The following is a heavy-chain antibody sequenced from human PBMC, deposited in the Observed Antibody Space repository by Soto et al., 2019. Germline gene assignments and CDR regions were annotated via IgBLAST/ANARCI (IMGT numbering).Heavy chain of an antibody. J-gene: IGHJ4*02. CDR2: IYHSGST. D-gene: IGHD4-17*01. Sequence: SETLSLTCAFSGGSISSGGYSLSWIRQPPGKGLEWIGYIYHSGSTYYNPSLKSRVTISVDRSKNQFSLKLSSVTAADTAVYYCARDSCGDYTFDYWGQGTLVTVSS. CDR1: GGSISSGGYS. V-gene: IGHV4-30-2*01. CDR3: ARDSCGDYTFDY.